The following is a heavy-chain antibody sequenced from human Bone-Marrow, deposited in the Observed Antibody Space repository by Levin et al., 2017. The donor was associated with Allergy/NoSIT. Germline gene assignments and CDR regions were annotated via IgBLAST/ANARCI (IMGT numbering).Heavy chain of an antibody. V-gene: IGHV3-21*01. D-gene: IGHD1-7*01. CDR3: ARKVRTKYYYYYGMDV. CDR1: GFTFSSYS. J-gene: IGHJ6*02. Sequence: GGSLRLSCAASGFTFSSYSMNWVRQAPGKGLEWVSSISSSSSYIYYADSVKGRFTISRDNAKNSLYLQMNSLRAEDTAVYYCARKVRTKYYYYYGMDVWGQGTTVTVSS. CDR2: ISSSSSYI.